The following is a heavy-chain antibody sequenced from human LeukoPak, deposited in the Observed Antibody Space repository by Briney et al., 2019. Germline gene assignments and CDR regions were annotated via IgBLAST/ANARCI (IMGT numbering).Heavy chain of an antibody. Sequence: AVNVSRMASGYTLPSYGISGVRQAPGQGREGMGWISAYNGNTNYAQKLQGRVTMTTDTSTSTAYMKLRSLRSDDTAVYYCARERDIVVVPAAMSYYYYGMDVWGKGTTVTVSS. CDR3: ARERDIVVVPAAMSYYYYGMDV. CDR1: GYTLPSYG. D-gene: IGHD2-2*01. V-gene: IGHV1-18*04. J-gene: IGHJ6*04. CDR2: ISAYNGNT.